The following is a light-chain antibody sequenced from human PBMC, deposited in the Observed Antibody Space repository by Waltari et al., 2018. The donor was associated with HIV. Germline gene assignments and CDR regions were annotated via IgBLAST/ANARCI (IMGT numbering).Light chain of an antibody. CDR2: DVS. Sequence: QSALTQPASVSGSPGQSITISCTGTSSDVGGYNYVSWYQHHPGKAPKLMIYDVSKRPSGVSNRFSGSKSGSTASLTISGLQAEDEADYYCSSYTSSSNVVFGGGTKLTVL. V-gene: IGLV2-14*03. CDR1: SSDVGGYNY. J-gene: IGLJ2*01. CDR3: SSYTSSSNVV.